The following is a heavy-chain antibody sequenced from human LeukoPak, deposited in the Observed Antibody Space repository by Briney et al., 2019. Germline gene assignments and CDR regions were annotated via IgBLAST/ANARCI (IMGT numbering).Heavy chain of an antibody. V-gene: IGHV4-59*01. J-gene: IGHJ4*02. CDR2: IYYSGST. CDR1: GGSISSYY. D-gene: IGHD4-23*01. Sequence: KSSETLSLTCTVSGGSISSYYRSWIRQPPGKGLEWIGYIYYSGSTNYNPSLKSRVTISVDTSKNQFSLKLSSVTAADTAVYYCARDGGSPRGNFEYYFDYWGQGTLVTVSS. CDR3: ARDGGSPRGNFEYYFDY.